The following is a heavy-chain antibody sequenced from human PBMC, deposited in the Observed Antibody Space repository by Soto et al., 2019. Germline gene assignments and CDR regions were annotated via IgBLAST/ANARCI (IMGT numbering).Heavy chain of an antibody. CDR1: GFTFSSYA. D-gene: IGHD6-19*01. V-gene: IGHV3-30-3*01. CDR3: ARLRATIIAVAGTGYYYGMDV. CDR2: ISYDGSNK. Sequence: GGSLRLSCAASGFTFSSYAMHWVRQAPGKGLEWVAVISYDGSNKYYADSVKGRFTISRDNSKNTLYLQMNSLRAEDTAVYYCARLRATIIAVAGTGYYYGMDVWGQGTTVTVSS. J-gene: IGHJ6*02.